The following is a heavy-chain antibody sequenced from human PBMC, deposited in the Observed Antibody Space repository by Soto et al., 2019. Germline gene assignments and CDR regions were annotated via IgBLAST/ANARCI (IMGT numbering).Heavy chain of an antibody. CDR1: GGSTSSDNY. V-gene: IGHV4-30-4*01. D-gene: IGHD3-16*01. J-gene: IGHJ4*02. CDR3: AREGGESSDGLYYFDS. CDR2: IYYSGNT. Sequence: KTSETLSLTCTVSGGSTSSDNYWSWIRQPPGKGLEWIGHIYYSGNTDYNPSLKSRLAMSIDTSKNQFSLKLSSVTAADTAVYFCAREGGESSDGLYYFDSWGQGSLVTVSS.